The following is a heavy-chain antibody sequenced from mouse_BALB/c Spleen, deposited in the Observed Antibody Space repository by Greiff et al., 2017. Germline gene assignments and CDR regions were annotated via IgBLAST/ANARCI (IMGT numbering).Heavy chain of an antibody. CDR1: GFTFSSYG. Sequence: EVQVVESGGDLVKPGGSLKLSCAASGFTFSSYGMSWVRQTPDKRLEWVATLSSGGSYTYYPDRVKGRFTISRDNAKNTLYLPMSSLKSEDTAMYYCASLPLTTATGWFAYWGQGTLVTVSA. V-gene: IGHV5-6*01. D-gene: IGHD1-2*01. CDR3: ASLPLTTATGWFAY. J-gene: IGHJ3*01. CDR2: LSSGGSYT.